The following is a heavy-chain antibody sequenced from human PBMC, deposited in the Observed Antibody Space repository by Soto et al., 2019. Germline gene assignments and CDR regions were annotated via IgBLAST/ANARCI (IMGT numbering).Heavy chain of an antibody. Sequence: SETLSLTCTVSGGSISGYHWSWLRHPPGKGLEWLGHIYYTGSLNYNPSLKGRVTMSVDTSKNQFSLRLTSVTAADTAVYFCARAFTYDFWSGSLEGLDVWGVGTKVTVSS. J-gene: IGHJ6*04. CDR3: ARAFTYDFWSGSLEGLDV. D-gene: IGHD3-3*01. CDR1: GGSISGYH. CDR2: IYYTGSL. V-gene: IGHV4-59*01.